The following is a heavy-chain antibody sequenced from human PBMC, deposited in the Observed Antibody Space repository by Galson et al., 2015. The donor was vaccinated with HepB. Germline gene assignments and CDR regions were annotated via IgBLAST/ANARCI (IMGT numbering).Heavy chain of an antibody. D-gene: IGHD1-26*01. J-gene: IGHJ4*02. V-gene: IGHV1-46*01. CDR3: ARFQAEGGSYFDY. Sequence: SVKVSCKASGYTFTSYYMHWVRQAPGQGLEWMGIINPSGGSTSYAQRFQGRVTMTRDTSTSTVYMELSSLRSEDTAVYYCARFQAEGGSYFDYWGQGTLVTVSS. CDR2: INPSGGST. CDR1: GYTFTSYY.